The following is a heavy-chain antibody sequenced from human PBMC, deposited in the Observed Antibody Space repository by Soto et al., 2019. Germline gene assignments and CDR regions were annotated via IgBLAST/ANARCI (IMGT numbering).Heavy chain of an antibody. J-gene: IGHJ6*02. D-gene: IGHD1-26*01. Sequence: QVQLVQSGAEVKKPGSSVKVSCKASGGTFSSYAISWVRQAPGQGLEWMGGIIPIFGTANYAQKFQGRVTITADKSTSTAYMELSSLRSEDTAVYYCARARWELLHNYHYYGMDVWGQGTTVTVSS. CDR3: ARARWELLHNYHYYGMDV. CDR2: IIPIFGTA. V-gene: IGHV1-69*06. CDR1: GGTFSSYA.